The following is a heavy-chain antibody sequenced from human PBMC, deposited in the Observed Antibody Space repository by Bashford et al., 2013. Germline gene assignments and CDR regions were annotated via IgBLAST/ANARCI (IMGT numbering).Heavy chain of an antibody. V-gene: IGHV4-61*01. Sequence: SSETLSLTCTVSGGSVSSGSYYWSWIRQPPGKGLEWIGYIYYSGSTNYNPSLKSRVTISVDTSKNQFSLKLSSVTAADTAVYYCAREAGYCSGGSCYSEYAFDIWGQGTMVTVSS. D-gene: IGHD2-15*01. CDR2: IYYSGST. CDR1: GGSVSSGSYY. CDR3: AREAGYCSGGSCYSEYAFDI. J-gene: IGHJ3*02.